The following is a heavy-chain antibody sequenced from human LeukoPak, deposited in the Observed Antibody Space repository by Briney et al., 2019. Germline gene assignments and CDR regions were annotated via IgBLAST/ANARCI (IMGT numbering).Heavy chain of an antibody. CDR1: GFTFSSYS. V-gene: IGHV3-21*01. J-gene: IGHJ4*02. CDR2: ISSSSSYI. D-gene: IGHD2-15*01. Sequence: GGSLRLSCAASGFTFSSYSMNWVRQAPGKGLEWVSSISSSSSYIYYADSVKGRFTISRDNAKNSLYLQMNSLRAEDTAVYYCASHVPDYCSGGSCPIDGDYWGQGTLGTVSS. CDR3: ASHVPDYCSGGSCPIDGDY.